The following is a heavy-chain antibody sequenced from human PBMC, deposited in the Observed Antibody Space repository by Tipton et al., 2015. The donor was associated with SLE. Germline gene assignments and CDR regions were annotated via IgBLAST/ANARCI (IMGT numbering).Heavy chain of an antibody. D-gene: IGHD5-12*01. J-gene: IGHJ4*02. Sequence: QVQLVQSGAAGKMPGASVKVSCKASGYTLTNYGFNWVRQAPGQGLGWMGWIGADNGNTNYALKFQGRVTMTRDKTTSTAYMELRSLRSDDTAIYYCARDESGFKDFFDYWGQGTLVTVSS. CDR2: IGADNGNT. CDR3: ARDESGFKDFFDY. CDR1: GYTLTNYG. V-gene: IGHV1-18*01.